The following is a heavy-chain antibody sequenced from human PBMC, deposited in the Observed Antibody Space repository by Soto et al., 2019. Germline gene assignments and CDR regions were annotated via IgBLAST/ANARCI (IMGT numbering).Heavy chain of an antibody. D-gene: IGHD3-22*01. CDR2: IYWDDDK. CDR3: AHTAVYDMRSDWFDP. V-gene: IGHV2-5*02. CDR1: GFSLSTSGVG. J-gene: IGHJ5*02. Sequence: QITLKESGPPLVKPTQTLTLTCTFSGFSLSTSGVGVGWIRQPPGKALEWLALIYWDDDKRYSPSLKSRLTITKATSKNPVVLTMTNMDPVDTATYSCAHTAVYDMRSDWFDPWGQGTLVTVSS.